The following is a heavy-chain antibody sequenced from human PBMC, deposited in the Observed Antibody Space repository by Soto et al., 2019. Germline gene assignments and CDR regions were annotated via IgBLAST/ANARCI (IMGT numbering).Heavy chain of an antibody. CDR1: GFTFSDHY. V-gene: IGHV3-72*01. CDR2: SRNRVNSHTT. Sequence: EVQLVESGGGLVQPGGSLRLSCAASGFTFSDHYMDWVRQAPGKGLEWVALSRNRVNSHTTEYAASVKGRFTISRNESKMSLFLAMIIPKIEDTPVYYCTRGLLGGAPSYTFHGMDVWGQGTTVTVSS. J-gene: IGHJ6*01. D-gene: IGHD2-8*02. CDR3: TRGLLGGAPSYTFHGMDV.